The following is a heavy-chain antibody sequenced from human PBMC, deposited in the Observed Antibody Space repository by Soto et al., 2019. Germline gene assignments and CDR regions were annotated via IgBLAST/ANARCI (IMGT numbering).Heavy chain of an antibody. Sequence: SETLSRTCTVSGGSISSSSYYWGWIRQPPGKGLEWIGSIYYSGSTYYNPSLKSRVTISVDTSKNQFSLKLSSVTAADTAVYYCARTSAYYDSSGYLNFDYWGQGTLVTVSS. CDR3: ARTSAYYDSSGYLNFDY. CDR2: IYYSGST. D-gene: IGHD3-22*01. V-gene: IGHV4-39*01. J-gene: IGHJ4*02. CDR1: GGSISSSSYY.